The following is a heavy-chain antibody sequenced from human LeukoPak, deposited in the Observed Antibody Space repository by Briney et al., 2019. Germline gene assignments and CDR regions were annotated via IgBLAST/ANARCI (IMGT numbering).Heavy chain of an antibody. D-gene: IGHD3-22*01. CDR1: GGSFSGFS. CDR2: INHRGKA. V-gene: IGHV4-34*01. J-gene: IGHJ3*01. CDR3: ARKYDNIIPDAFDV. Sequence: PSETLSLTCVVYGGSFSGFSWNWIRQPPGGGLEWSGEINHRGKATYDPSLMSRVTISLDTSKSQISLKLTSVTAADTAIYYCARKYDNIIPDAFDVWGQGTMVTVSS.